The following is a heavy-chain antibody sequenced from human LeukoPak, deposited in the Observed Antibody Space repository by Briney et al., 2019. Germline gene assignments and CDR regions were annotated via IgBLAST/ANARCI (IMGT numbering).Heavy chain of an antibody. V-gene: IGHV3-23*01. D-gene: IGHD2-15*01. CDR1: GFTFSTYA. J-gene: IGHJ4*02. Sequence: PGGSLRLSCAASGFTFSTYAMSWVRQAPGKGLEWVSTISDSGGRTYYADSVKGRFTISRDNSKNTLYLQMNSLRAEDTAVYFCAKLGDPNGWHYFHYWGQGTLVTVSS. CDR3: AKLGDPNGWHYFHY. CDR2: ISDSGGRT.